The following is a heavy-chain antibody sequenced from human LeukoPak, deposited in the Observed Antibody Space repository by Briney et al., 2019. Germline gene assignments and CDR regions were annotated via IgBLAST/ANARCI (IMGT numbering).Heavy chain of an antibody. CDR2: IRYDGSNQ. CDR3: AKPLGNYDFWSGYKN. CDR1: GFTFSTYA. D-gene: IGHD3-3*01. J-gene: IGHJ4*02. V-gene: IGHV3-30*02. Sequence: SGGSVRLSCAASGFTFSTYAMHWVRQAPGRGLEWVAFIRYDGSNQYYADSVRGRFTISRDNSNNTLYLQANSLRPEDTAVYYCAKPLGNYDFWSGYKNWGQGTLVTISS.